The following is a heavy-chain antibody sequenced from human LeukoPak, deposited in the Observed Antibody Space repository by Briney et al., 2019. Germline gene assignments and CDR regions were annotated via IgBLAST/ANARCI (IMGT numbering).Heavy chain of an antibody. CDR3: AKSPSLQAFDV. V-gene: IGHV3-48*01. CDR1: GFTFSRDS. Sequence: GGSLRLSCAASGFTFSRDSMNWVRQAPGKGLEWVAYINGGGSPIYYADSVRGRFTTSRDNAKSSLYLQMNSLRAEDTALYYCAKSPSLQAFDVWGQGTTVSVSS. CDR2: INGGGSPI. J-gene: IGHJ3*01.